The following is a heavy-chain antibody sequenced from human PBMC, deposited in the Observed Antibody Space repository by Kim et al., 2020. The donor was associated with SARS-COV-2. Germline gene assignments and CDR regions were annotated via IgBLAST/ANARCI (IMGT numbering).Heavy chain of an antibody. CDR3: ARASEKRRYSYGSNTYGMDV. J-gene: IGHJ6*02. CDR2: IIPIFGTA. CDR1: GGTFSSYS. V-gene: IGHV1-69*13. Sequence: SVKVSCKASGGTFSSYSITWVRQAPGQGLEWMGGIIPIFGTANYAQKFQGRVTITADESTSTAHMELSSLRSEDTAVYYCARASEKRRYSYGSNTYGMDVWGQVTTVTVSS. D-gene: IGHD5-18*01.